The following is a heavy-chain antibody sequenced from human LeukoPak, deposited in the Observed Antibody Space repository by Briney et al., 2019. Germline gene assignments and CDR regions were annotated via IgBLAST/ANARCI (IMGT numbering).Heavy chain of an antibody. CDR3: ARDKEMATILYFDL. D-gene: IGHD5-24*01. V-gene: IGHV3-21*01. CDR2: ISSSSSYI. J-gene: IGHJ2*01. Sequence: GGSLRLSCAASGFTFSSYSMNWVRQAPGKGLEWVSSISSSSSYIYYADSVKGRFTISRDNAKNSLYLQMNSLRAEDTAVYYCARDKEMATILYFDLWGRGTLVTVSS. CDR1: GFTFSSYS.